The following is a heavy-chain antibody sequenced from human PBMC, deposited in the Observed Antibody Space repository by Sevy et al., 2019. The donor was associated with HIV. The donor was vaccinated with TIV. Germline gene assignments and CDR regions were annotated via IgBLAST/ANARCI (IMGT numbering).Heavy chain of an antibody. CDR3: ATKGGFWSGYQYFDS. CDR2: IKSQSDGGTI. J-gene: IGHJ4*02. CDR1: GFTFSNAW. Sequence: GGSLRLSCTASGFTFSNAWMNWVRQAPGKGLEWVGRIKSQSDGGTIDYAAPVKGRFTISRDDSKNTLFLRMNSLRSEDTAVYYCATKGGFWSGYQYFDSWGQGTLVTVSS. D-gene: IGHD3-3*01. V-gene: IGHV3-15*07.